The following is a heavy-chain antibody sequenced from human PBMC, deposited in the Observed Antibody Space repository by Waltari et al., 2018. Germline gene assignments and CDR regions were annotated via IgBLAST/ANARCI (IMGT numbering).Heavy chain of an antibody. CDR3: ASSSGWYWAWFDY. CDR2: IIPILGIA. Sequence: QVQLVQSGAEVKKPGSSVKVSCKASGGTFSSYTISWVRQAPGQGLEWMGRIIPILGIAKYAQKFQGRVTITADKSTSTAYMELSSLRSEDTAVYYCASSSGWYWAWFDYWGQGTLVTVSS. V-gene: IGHV1-69*02. CDR1: GGTFSSYT. D-gene: IGHD6-19*01. J-gene: IGHJ4*02.